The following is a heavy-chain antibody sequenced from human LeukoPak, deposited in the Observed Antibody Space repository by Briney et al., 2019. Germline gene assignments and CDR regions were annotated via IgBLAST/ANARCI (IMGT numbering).Heavy chain of an antibody. CDR3: AKEYRSRYLFDS. CDR1: GFTFSSYE. J-gene: IGHJ4*02. V-gene: IGHV3-30*18. D-gene: IGHD3-16*02. CDR2: ISYDGTNR. Sequence: QPGGSLRLSCAASGFTFSSYEMNWVRQAPGKGLEWVAVISYDGTNRYYADSVKGRFTISRDNSKNTLYLQMNSLRVEDTAVYYCAKEYRSRYLFDSWGQGTLVTVSS.